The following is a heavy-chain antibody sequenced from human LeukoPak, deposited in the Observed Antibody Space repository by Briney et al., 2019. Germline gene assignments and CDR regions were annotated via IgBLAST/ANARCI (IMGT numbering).Heavy chain of an antibody. J-gene: IGHJ4*02. D-gene: IGHD2-2*01. V-gene: IGHV4-61*08. CDR2: IYHSGST. Sequence: SETLSLTCSVPGGSVSSGGYYWSWIRQPPGKGLEWIGYIYHSGSTLYNPSLKSRVTISVDRSKNQLSLKLSSVTAADTAVYYCARTYHFDYWGQGTLVTVSS. CDR3: ARTYHFDY. CDR1: GGSVSSGGYY.